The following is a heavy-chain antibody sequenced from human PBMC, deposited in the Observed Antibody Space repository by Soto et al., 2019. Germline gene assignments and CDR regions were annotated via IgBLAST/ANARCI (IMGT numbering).Heavy chain of an antibody. J-gene: IGHJ4*02. Sequence: EVQLVESGGGLVQPGGSRKLSCEASGFTFSNYNMNWVRQAPGKGLEWLAYISTTRTTIYYADSVKGRFTIARDNVKSSLYLYMNSLRDEDTAVYYCARDRVGLDYWGQGTLVTFSS. CDR2: ISTTRTTI. D-gene: IGHD3-16*01. CDR3: ARDRVGLDY. V-gene: IGHV3-48*02. CDR1: GFTFSNYN.